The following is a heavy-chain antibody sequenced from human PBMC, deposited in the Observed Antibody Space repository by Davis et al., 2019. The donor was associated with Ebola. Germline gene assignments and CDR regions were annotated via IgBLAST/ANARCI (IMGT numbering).Heavy chain of an antibody. V-gene: IGHV5-51*01. Sequence: GESLKISCKGSGYSFTNYRIAWVRQPPGEGLERVGINVRGDSDTRYSPSFQGQVTILADKSINSAYLQWNSLRASDTAIYYCARPSNGYEARFDYLCQGTLVTVSS. CDR1: GYSFTNYR. CDR2: NVRGDSDT. CDR3: ARPSNGYEARFDY. J-gene: IGHJ4*02. D-gene: IGHD3-22*01.